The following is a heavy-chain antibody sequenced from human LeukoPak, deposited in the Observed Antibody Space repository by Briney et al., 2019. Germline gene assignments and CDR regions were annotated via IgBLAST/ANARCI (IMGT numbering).Heavy chain of an antibody. CDR3: AKADEGGGWYNYFDP. Sequence: PSETLSLTCTVSGGSITSHYWSWVRQPPGKGLEWIGYVYYSGTTNYNPSLKSRVTISVDTSKNQFSLKLTSVTPADTALYYCAKADEGGGWYNYFDPWGQGTLVTVSS. J-gene: IGHJ5*02. CDR2: VYYSGTT. D-gene: IGHD3-16*01. V-gene: IGHV4-59*11. CDR1: GGSITSHY.